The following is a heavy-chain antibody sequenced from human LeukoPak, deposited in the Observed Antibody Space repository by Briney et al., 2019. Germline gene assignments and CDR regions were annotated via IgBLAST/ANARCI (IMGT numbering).Heavy chain of an antibody. V-gene: IGHV4-39*01. J-gene: IGHJ4*02. CDR3: ASAGLRFLEWLSGAFDY. Sequence: SETLSLTCTVSGGSISSSSYYWGWIRQPPGKGLEWIGSIYYSGSTYYSPSLKSRVTISVDTSKNQFSLKLSSVTAADTAVYYCASAGLRFLEWLSGAFDYWGQGTLVTVSS. CDR1: GGSISSSSYY. D-gene: IGHD3-3*01. CDR2: IYYSGST.